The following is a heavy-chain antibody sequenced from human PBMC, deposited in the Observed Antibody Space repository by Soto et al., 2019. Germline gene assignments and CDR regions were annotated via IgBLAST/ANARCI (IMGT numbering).Heavy chain of an antibody. CDR1: GGSISSYY. CDR2: IYYSGST. V-gene: IGHV4-59*01. D-gene: IGHD3-22*01. Sequence: QVQLQESGPGLVKPSETLSLTCTVSGGSISSYYWSWIRQPPGKGLEWIGYIYYSGSTNYNPSLKSRVTISVDTSKNQFSLKLSSVTAADTAVYYCARELYYYDSSGYSLMDVWGQGTTVTVSS. CDR3: ARELYYYDSSGYSLMDV. J-gene: IGHJ6*02.